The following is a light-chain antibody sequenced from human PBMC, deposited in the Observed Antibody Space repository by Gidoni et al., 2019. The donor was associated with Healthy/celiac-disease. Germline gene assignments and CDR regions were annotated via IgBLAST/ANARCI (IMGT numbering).Light chain of an antibody. J-gene: IGKJ1*01. CDR3: QQYGSSLWT. CDR2: GAS. CDR1: QSVSSSY. Sequence: ELVFTQSPGTLSLSPGARATLSCRASQSVSSSYLAWYQQKPGQAPRLLIYGASSRATGIPDRFSGSGSGTDFTLTISRLEPEDFAVYYCQQYGSSLWTFGQGTKVEIK. V-gene: IGKV3-20*01.